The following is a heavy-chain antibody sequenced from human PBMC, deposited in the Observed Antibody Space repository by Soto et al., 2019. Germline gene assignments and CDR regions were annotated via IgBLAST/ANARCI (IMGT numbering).Heavy chain of an antibody. CDR2: IYYSGST. CDR1: GLSISSSSYC. Sequence: AXETLSPTCPVSGLSISSSSYCWGWLRQPPGKGLEWIGIIYYSGSTYYNPSLKSRVTISVDTSKNQFALKLSSVTAADTAVYYCARHGTVLRYFDWLWGLVDYWGQGNLVTVSS. V-gene: IGHV4-39*01. J-gene: IGHJ4*02. CDR3: ARHGTVLRYFDWLWGLVDY. D-gene: IGHD3-9*01.